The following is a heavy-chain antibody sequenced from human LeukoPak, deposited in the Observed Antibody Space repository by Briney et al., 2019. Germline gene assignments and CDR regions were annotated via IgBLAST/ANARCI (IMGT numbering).Heavy chain of an antibody. Sequence: GGSLRLSCAVSGFTFTSYAMSWVRQAPGKGLEWVSSISGRGGSTYYANSVKGRFTISRDSSKNTMYLQMNSLRVEDTAMYYCGRDVGPWGQGTLVTVSS. CDR2: ISGRGGST. V-gene: IGHV3-23*01. CDR3: GRDVGP. CDR1: GFTFTSYA. J-gene: IGHJ5*02.